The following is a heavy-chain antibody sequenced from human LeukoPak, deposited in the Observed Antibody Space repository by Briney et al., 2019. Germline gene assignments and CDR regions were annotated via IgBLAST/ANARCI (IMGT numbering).Heavy chain of an antibody. D-gene: IGHD5-18*01. V-gene: IGHV3-48*01. J-gene: IGHJ4*02. CDR1: GFTFSSYS. CDR2: ISSSSSTI. Sequence: GSLRLSCAASGFTFSSYSMNWVRQAPGKGLEWVSYISSSSSTIYYADSVKGRFTISRDNAKNSLYLQMNSLRAEDTAVYYCARDAYSYGRPDFYFDYWGQGTLVTVSS. CDR3: ARDAYSYGRPDFYFDY.